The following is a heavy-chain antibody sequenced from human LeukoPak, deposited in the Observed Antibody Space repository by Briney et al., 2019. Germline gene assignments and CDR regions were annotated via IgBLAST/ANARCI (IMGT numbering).Heavy chain of an antibody. CDR1: GGSISSNSYY. CDR3: ARSVVGTIYRMDV. V-gene: IGHV4-39*01. D-gene: IGHD2-15*01. Sequence: SETLSLTCTVSGGSISSNSYYWGWIRQPPGKGLECIGSIYYRGTTYYNPSLKSRVTISVDTSKNQFSLKLSSVTAADTALYYCARSVVGTIYRMDVWGQGTTVTVSS. J-gene: IGHJ6*02. CDR2: IYYRGTT.